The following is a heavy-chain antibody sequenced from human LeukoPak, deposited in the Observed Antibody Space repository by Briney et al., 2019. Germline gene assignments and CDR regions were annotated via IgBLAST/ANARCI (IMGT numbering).Heavy chain of an antibody. Sequence: GRSLRLSCAASGFTFSTYGVHWVRQAPGKGLEWVAIIWYDGSNKDYADSVKGRFTISRDNSKNTLYLQMNSLRAEGTAVYYCARGRWLLLGPDYWGQGPLVTVSS. J-gene: IGHJ4*02. CDR2: IWYDGSNK. V-gene: IGHV3-33*01. CDR1: GFTFSTYG. D-gene: IGHD5-24*01. CDR3: ARGRWLLLGPDY.